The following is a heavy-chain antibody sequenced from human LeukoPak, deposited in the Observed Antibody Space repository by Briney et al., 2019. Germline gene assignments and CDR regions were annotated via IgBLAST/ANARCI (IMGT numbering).Heavy chain of an antibody. D-gene: IGHD5-24*01. V-gene: IGHV4-59*11. CDR3: TRGGRDGYNYVEY. J-gene: IGHJ4*02. CDR1: GGSISPHY. Sequence: PSETLSLTCTVSGGSISPHYWSWIPQPPGRGLEGIGHISYSGRTNYNPSLKRRVNLSVDTSKNKFSLKLNSVTAADTAVYYCTRGGRDGYNYVEYWGQGTLVTVSS. CDR2: ISYSGRT.